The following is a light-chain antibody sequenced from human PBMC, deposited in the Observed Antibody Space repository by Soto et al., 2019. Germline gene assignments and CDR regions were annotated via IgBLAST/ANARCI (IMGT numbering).Light chain of an antibody. CDR1: QGINNY. Sequence: DIQLTQSPSFLSASVGDRVTIFCRASQGINNYLAWYQQKPGTAPNLLIYAASTLQTGVPSRFSGSGSGTEFTLTISGLQPEDFATYYCQQLNNSPFTFGPGTKVDTK. CDR2: AAS. CDR3: QQLNNSPFT. J-gene: IGKJ3*01. V-gene: IGKV1-9*01.